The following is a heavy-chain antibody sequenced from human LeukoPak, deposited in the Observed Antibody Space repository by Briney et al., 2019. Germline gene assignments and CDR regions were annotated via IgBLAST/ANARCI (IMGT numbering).Heavy chain of an antibody. CDR2: ISGSGGRT. J-gene: IGHJ1*01. CDR3: AKDSLWYYDSSGYYPEYFQH. CDR1: GFTFSSYA. V-gene: IGHV3-23*01. Sequence: GGSLRLSCVASGFTFSSYAMSWVRQAPGKGLEWVSNISGSGGRTDYADSVKGRFTISRDNSKNTLYLQMNSLRAEDTAVYYCAKDSLWYYDSSGYYPEYFQHWGQGTLVTVSS. D-gene: IGHD3-22*01.